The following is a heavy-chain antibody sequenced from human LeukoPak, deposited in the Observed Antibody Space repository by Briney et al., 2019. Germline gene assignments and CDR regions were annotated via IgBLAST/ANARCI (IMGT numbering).Heavy chain of an antibody. CDR1: GYTFTGYY. CDR2: INPNSGGA. D-gene: IGHD2/OR15-2a*01. CDR3: ASRANIAGPSIYYFDY. J-gene: IGHJ4*02. Sequence: ASVKVSCKTSGYTFTGYYLHWVRQAPGQGLEWMGWINPNSGGAGYAQKFQGRVTMTRDTSITTVYMEVSWLKSDDTAVYYCASRANIAGPSIYYFDYWGQGSLVTVSS. V-gene: IGHV1-2*02.